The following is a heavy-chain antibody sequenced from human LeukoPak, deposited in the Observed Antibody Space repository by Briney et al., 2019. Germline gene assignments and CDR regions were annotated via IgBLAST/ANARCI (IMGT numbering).Heavy chain of an antibody. J-gene: IGHJ4*02. CDR2: INHSGST. V-gene: IGHV4-34*01. CDR1: GGSFSGYY. D-gene: IGHD5-24*01. CDR3: ARSGRDGYNYWLDY. Sequence: SETLSLTCAVYGGSFSGYYWSWIRQPPGKGLEWIGEINHSGSTNYNPSLKSRVTISVDTSKNQFSLKLSSVTAADTAVYYCARSGRDGYNYWLDYWGQGTLVTVSS.